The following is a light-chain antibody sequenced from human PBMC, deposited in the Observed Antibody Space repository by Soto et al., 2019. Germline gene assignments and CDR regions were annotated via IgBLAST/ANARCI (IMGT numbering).Light chain of an antibody. CDR1: QSVSSY. V-gene: IGKV3-15*01. CDR3: QQYNNWPPIT. CDR2: GTS. Sequence: DIVLTQSPATLSLSPGQTASLSSRASQSVSSYLAWYQQKAGQAPRLLMSGTSTRATGIPARFSGSGSGTEFTLTISSLQSEDFAVYYCQQYNNWPPITLGQGTRLEI. J-gene: IGKJ5*01.